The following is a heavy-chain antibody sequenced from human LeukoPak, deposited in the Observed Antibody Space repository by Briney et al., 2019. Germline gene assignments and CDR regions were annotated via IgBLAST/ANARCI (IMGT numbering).Heavy chain of an antibody. D-gene: IGHD3-16*01. CDR3: ACRSYDYVWGSYAFDY. CDR1: GGSISSSNW. J-gene: IGHJ4*02. Sequence: PSETLSLTCAVSGGSISSSNWWSWVRQPPGKGLEWIGGIYHSGSTNYNPSLKSRVTISVDKSKNQFSLKLSSVTAADTAVYYCACRSYDYVWGSYAFDYWGQGTLVTVSS. CDR2: IYHSGST. V-gene: IGHV4-4*02.